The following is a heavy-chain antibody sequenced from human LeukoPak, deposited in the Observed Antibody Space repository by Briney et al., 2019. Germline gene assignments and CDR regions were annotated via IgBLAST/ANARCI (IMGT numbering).Heavy chain of an antibody. CDR3: AKDKNDYGDYYYMDV. CDR2: IRYDGSNK. CDR1: GFTSSSYG. Sequence: PGGSLRLSCAASGFTSSSYGMHWVRQAPGKGLEWVAFIRYDGSNKYYADSVKGRFTISRDNSKNTLYLQMNSLRAEDTAVYYCAKDKNDYGDYYYMDVWGKGTTVTVSS. D-gene: IGHD4-17*01. J-gene: IGHJ6*03. V-gene: IGHV3-30*02.